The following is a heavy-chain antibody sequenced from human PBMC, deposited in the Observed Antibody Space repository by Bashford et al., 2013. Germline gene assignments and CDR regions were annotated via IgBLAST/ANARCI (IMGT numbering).Heavy chain of an antibody. J-gene: IGHJ6*02. V-gene: IGHV4-31*03. Sequence: SETLSLTCTVSGGSISSGGYYWSWIRQHPGKGLEWIGYIYYSGSTYYNPSLKSRVTISVDTSKNQFSLKLSSVTAADTAVYYCARVGATYYYYGMDVWGQGTTVTVSS. CDR1: GGSISSGGYY. CDR2: IYYSGST. CDR3: ARVGATYYYYGMDV. D-gene: IGHD1-26*01.